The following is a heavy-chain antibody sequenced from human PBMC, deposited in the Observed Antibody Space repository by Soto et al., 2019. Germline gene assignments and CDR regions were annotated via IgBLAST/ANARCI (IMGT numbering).Heavy chain of an antibody. V-gene: IGHV1-2*04. J-gene: IGHJ2*01. D-gene: IGHD3-3*01. Sequence: QVQLVQSGAEVKKPGASVKVSCRASGYTFTVYHIHWVRQAPGQGLEWMGWINPNSGGTNYAQKFQDWVTMTSDTSISTAYMELSRLRSDDTAVYHCAREIRSGYYKYWYFDLWGRGTLVTVSS. CDR1: GYTFTVYH. CDR3: AREIRSGYYKYWYFDL. CDR2: INPNSGGT.